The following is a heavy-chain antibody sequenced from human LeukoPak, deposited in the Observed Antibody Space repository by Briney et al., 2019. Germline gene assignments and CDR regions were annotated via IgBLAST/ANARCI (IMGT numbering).Heavy chain of an antibody. J-gene: IGHJ6*02. D-gene: IGHD3-10*01. Sequence: GGSLRLSCAASGFTFSSYGMHWVRQAPGKGLEWVAVISYDGSNKYYADSVKGRFTISRDNSKNTLYLQMNSLRAEDTAVYYCAKGYGFVINYYYYGMDVWGQGTTVTVSS. CDR2: ISYDGSNK. CDR1: GFTFSSYG. CDR3: AKGYGFVINYYYYGMDV. V-gene: IGHV3-30*18.